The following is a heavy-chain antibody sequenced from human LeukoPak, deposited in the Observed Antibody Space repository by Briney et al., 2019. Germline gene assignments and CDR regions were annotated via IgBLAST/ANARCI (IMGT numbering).Heavy chain of an antibody. D-gene: IGHD3-10*01. CDR2: ISSSGSTI. J-gene: IGHJ6*04. CDR3: ARGFGELLWPNYYYYGMDV. Sequence: GGSLRLSCAASGFTFSSYEMNWVRQAPGKGPEWVSYISSSGSTIYYADSVKGRFTISRDNAKNSLYLQMNSLRAEDTAVYYCARGFGELLWPNYYYYGMDVWGKGTTVTVSS. CDR1: GFTFSSYE. V-gene: IGHV3-48*03.